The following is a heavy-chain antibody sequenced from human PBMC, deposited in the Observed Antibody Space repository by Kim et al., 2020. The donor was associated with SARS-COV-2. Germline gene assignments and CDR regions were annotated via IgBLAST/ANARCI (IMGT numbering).Heavy chain of an antibody. CDR2: ISSSGSTI. D-gene: IGHD6-13*01. CDR1: GFTFSSYE. Sequence: GGSLRLSCAASGFTFSSYEMNWVRQAPGKGLEWVSYISSSGSTIYYADSVKGRFTISRDNAKNSLYLQMNSLRAEDTAVYYCARVRSGYSSSWYGFGASYYGMDVWGQGTTVTVSS. CDR3: ARVRSGYSSSWYGFGASYYGMDV. J-gene: IGHJ6*02. V-gene: IGHV3-48*03.